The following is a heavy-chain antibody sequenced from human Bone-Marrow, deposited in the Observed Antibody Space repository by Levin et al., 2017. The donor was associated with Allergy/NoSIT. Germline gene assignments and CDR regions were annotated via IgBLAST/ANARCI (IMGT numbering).Heavy chain of an antibody. J-gene: IGHJ3*02. CDR1: GFTFSSFA. Sequence: GESLKISCAASGFTFSSFAMSWVRQAPGKGLEWVSAISSSSGSTYYADSVKGRFTISRDNAKNSLTLQMNSLRAEDTAVYYCARGIIGDVRVAHKEAFDIWGQGTMVSVSS. CDR2: ISSSSGST. V-gene: IGHV3-23*01. D-gene: IGHD2-8*02. CDR3: ARGIIGDVRVAHKEAFDI.